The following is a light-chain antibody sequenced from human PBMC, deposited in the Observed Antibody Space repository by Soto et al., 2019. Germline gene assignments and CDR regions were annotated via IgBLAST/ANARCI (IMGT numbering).Light chain of an antibody. V-gene: IGKV3D-20*02. CDR1: QSVSNNY. J-gene: IGKJ1*01. CDR2: GAS. CDR3: QQRSKSRT. Sequence: EIVLTQSPGTLSLSPGEIATLSCRASQSVSNNYLAWYQPTPGQAPRLLIYGASNRATCIPDRFSGSGSGTVFTLTISVLEPDDFALYCCQQRSKSRTFGQGTKVDI.